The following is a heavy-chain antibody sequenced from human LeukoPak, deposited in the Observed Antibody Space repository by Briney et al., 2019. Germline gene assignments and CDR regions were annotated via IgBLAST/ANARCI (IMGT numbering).Heavy chain of an antibody. J-gene: IGHJ4*02. V-gene: IGHV4-34*01. CDR3: ARAVGYDYVWGSYRHAPDY. CDR1: GGSFSGYY. Sequence: SETLSLTCAVYGGSFSGYYWSWIRQPPGKGLEWIGEINHSGSTNYNPSLKSRVTISVDTSKNQFSLKLSSVTAADTAVYYCARAVGYDYVWGSYRHAPDYWGQGTLVTVSS. CDR2: INHSGST. D-gene: IGHD3-16*02.